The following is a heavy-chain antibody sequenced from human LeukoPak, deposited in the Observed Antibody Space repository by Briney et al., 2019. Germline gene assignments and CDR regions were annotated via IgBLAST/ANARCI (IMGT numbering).Heavy chain of an antibody. V-gene: IGHV4-4*07. CDR2: IYTSGST. CDR3: ARGEAYYYDSSGYYLPPYFDY. J-gene: IGHJ4*02. Sequence: SETLSLTCTVPGGSISSYYWSWIRQPAGKGLEWIGRIYTSGSTNYNPSLKSRVTTSVDTSKNQFSLKLSSVTAADTAVYYCARGEAYYYDSSGYYLPPYFDYWGQGTLVTVSS. CDR1: GGSISSYY. D-gene: IGHD3-22*01.